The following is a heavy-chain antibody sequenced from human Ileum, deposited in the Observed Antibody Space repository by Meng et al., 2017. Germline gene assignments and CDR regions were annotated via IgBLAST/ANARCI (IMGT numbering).Heavy chain of an antibody. Sequence: GGSLRPSCVASGFSFSGYGMHWVRQAPGKGLEWVAVIWGDGSIQKYADSVKGRFVISRDDSRKTLYLQMDSLRVEDTAVYYCATDSGGGPFDYWGQGSLVTVSS. CDR3: ATDSGGGPFDY. J-gene: IGHJ4*02. CDR1: GFSFSGYG. D-gene: IGHD2-15*01. V-gene: IGHV3-33*01. CDR2: IWGDGSIQ.